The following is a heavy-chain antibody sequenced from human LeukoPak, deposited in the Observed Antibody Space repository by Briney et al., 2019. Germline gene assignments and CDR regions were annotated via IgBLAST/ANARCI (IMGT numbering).Heavy chain of an antibody. CDR2: INSDGSTT. V-gene: IGHV3-74*01. CDR1: GFTFSSNW. CDR3: ANLAVTGPGDY. D-gene: IGHD6-19*01. Sequence: PGGSLRLSCAASGFTFSSNWMHWVRQGQGKGLVWVSRINSDGSTTTYADSVKGRFTISRDNAKSTLYLQMNSLRAEDTAVYYCANLAVTGPGDYWGQGTLVTVSS. J-gene: IGHJ4*02.